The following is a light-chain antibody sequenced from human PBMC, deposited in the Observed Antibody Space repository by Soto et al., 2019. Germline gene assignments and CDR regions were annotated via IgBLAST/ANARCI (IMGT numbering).Light chain of an antibody. CDR1: SSDVGAYNH. CDR3: SSYTSSSTVV. CDR2: EVS. V-gene: IGLV2-14*01. Sequence: QSALTQPPSASGSLGQSVTISCTGTSSDVGAYNHVSWYQQYPGQAPKLIIYEVSNRPSGVSNRFSGSKSGNTASLTISGLQAEDEADYYCSSYTSSSTVVFGGGTKLTVL. J-gene: IGLJ2*01.